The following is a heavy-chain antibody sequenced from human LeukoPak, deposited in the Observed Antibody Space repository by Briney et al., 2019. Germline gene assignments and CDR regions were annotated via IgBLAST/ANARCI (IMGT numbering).Heavy chain of an antibody. CDR2: IKQDGSEK. J-gene: IGHJ4*02. CDR1: GFTFSNYW. Sequence: GGSLRLSCAASGFTFSNYWMTWVRQAPGKGLEWVANIKQDGSEKYYVDSVKGRFTISRDNAKNSLYLQMNSLRAEDTAVYYCARQRGDILTGYYMPRGFDYWGQGTLVTVSS. D-gene: IGHD3-9*01. CDR3: ARQRGDILTGYYMPRGFDY. V-gene: IGHV3-7*01.